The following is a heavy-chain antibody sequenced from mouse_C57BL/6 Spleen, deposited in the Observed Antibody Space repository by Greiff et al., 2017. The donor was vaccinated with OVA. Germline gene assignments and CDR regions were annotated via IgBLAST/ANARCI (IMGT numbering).Heavy chain of an antibody. D-gene: IGHD2-1*01. V-gene: IGHV1-81*01. CDR1: GYTFTSYG. J-gene: IGHJ3*01. CDR3: ARGDYGNYAWFAY. CDR2: IYPRSGNT. Sequence: QVHVKQSGAELARPGASVKLSCKASGYTFTSYGISWVKQRTGQGLEWIGEIYPRSGNTYYNEKFKGKATLTADKSSSTAYMELRSLTSEDSAVYFCARGDYGNYAWFAYWGQGTLVTVSA.